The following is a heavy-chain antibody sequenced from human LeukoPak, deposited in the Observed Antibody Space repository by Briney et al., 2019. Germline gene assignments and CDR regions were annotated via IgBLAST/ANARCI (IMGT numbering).Heavy chain of an antibody. CDR3: ASEPQDAYYMDV. CDR2: MGCVNPNSGDT. V-gene: IGHV1-2*02. CDR1: GYSLSAYS. J-gene: IGHJ6*03. Sequence: ASVKVSCKASGYSLSAYSIHWVRQAPGQGLEWMGCMGCVNPNSGDTNYAQKFQGRVTVTRDTSISTAYMELSRLRSDDTAVYYCASEPQDAYYMDVWGKGTTVTVSS.